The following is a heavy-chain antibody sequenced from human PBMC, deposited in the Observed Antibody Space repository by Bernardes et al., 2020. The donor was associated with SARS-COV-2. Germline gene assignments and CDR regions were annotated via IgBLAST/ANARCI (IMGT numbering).Heavy chain of an antibody. CDR1: GFTFSDYY. J-gene: IGHJ5*02. CDR3: ARDATVGRFDP. CDR2: ISNSGSVL. V-gene: IGHV3-11*01. D-gene: IGHD4-17*01. Sequence: GGSLRLSCAASGFTFSDYYMTWIRQAPGKGLEWVSYISNSGSVLYYADSVKGRFTISRDNAKNSLYLQMNSLRAEDTAVYYCARDATVGRFDPWGQGTLVTVSS.